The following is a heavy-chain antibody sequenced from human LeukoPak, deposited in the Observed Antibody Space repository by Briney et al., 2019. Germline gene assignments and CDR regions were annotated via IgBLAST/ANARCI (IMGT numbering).Heavy chain of an antibody. J-gene: IGHJ4*02. V-gene: IGHV1-3*01. CDR2: INAGNGNT. Sequence: GASVKVSCKASGYTFTSYAMHWVRQAPGQRLEWMGWINAGNGNTKYSQKFQGRVTITRDTSASTAYMELSSLRSEDTAVYYRARDRPARPSKTMSSFDYWGQGTLVTVSS. D-gene: IGHD3-10*02. CDR3: ARDRPARPSKTMSSFDY. CDR1: GYTFTSYA.